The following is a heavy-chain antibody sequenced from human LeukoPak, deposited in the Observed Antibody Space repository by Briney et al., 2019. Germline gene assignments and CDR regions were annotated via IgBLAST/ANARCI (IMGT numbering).Heavy chain of an antibody. D-gene: IGHD6-19*01. CDR1: GGTFSSYA. CDR2: IIPIFGIA. V-gene: IGHV1-69*04. J-gene: IGHJ3*02. CDR3: AREQNVGSGWALDAFDI. Sequence: GASVKVSCKTSGGTFSSYAISWVRQAPGQGLEWMGRIIPIFGIANYAQKFQGRVTITADKSTSTAYMELSSLRSEDTAVYYCAREQNVGSGWALDAFDIWGQGTMVTASS.